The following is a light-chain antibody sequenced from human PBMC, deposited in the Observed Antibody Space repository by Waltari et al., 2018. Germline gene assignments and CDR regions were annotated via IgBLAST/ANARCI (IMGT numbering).Light chain of an antibody. Sequence: QSVLTQPPSASGTPGQRVTISCSGSSSNIGSNTVNWYQQLPGTATKLLIYSNNRRPSGVPDRFSDSKSGTSASLAISGLQSEDEADYYCAAWDDSLNGVVFGGGTKLTVL. V-gene: IGLV1-44*01. J-gene: IGLJ2*01. CDR2: SNN. CDR3: AAWDDSLNGVV. CDR1: SSNIGSNT.